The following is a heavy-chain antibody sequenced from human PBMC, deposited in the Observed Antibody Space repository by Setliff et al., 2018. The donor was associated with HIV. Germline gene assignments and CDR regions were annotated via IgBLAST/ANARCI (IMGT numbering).Heavy chain of an antibody. Sequence: PGGSLRLSCAASGFNFSTYWMAWVRQAPGKGPEWVANIHKNGKSEKYYVDSVKGRFTISRDNTQNLVFLDMNSLRVEDTAVYYCAGSRGYFVKADWGQGTLVTVSS. CDR3: AGSRGYFVKAD. J-gene: IGHJ4*02. V-gene: IGHV3-7*01. CDR1: GFNFSTYW. CDR2: IHKNGKSEK. D-gene: IGHD3-10*01.